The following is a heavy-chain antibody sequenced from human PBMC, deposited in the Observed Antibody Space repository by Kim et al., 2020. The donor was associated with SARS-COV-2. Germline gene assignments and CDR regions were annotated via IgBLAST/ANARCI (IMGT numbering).Heavy chain of an antibody. D-gene: IGHD2-2*01. CDR2: IYYSGST. CDR3: ARDLTGYCSSTSCMDWFDP. J-gene: IGHJ5*02. Sequence: SETLSLTCTVSGGSISSYYWSWIRQPPGKGLEWIGYIYYSGSTNYNPSLKSRVTISVDTSKNQFSLKLSSVTAADTAVYYCARDLTGYCSSTSCMDWFDPWGQGTLVTVSS. CDR1: GGSISSYY. V-gene: IGHV4-59*01.